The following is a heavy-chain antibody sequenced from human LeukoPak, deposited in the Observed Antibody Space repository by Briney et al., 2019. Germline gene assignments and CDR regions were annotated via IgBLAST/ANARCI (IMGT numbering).Heavy chain of an antibody. J-gene: IGHJ5*02. Sequence: SLRLSCAASGFTFDDYAMHWVRQAPEKGLEWVSGISWNSGSIGYADSVKRGFTISRDNAKNSLYQQMNSQSAEDTPLYYCAQDRGSGPLGWFDTWGEGTLVTVSS. CDR3: AQDRGSGPLGWFDT. V-gene: IGHV3-9*01. D-gene: IGHD3-10*01. CDR2: ISWNSGSI. CDR1: GFTFDDYA.